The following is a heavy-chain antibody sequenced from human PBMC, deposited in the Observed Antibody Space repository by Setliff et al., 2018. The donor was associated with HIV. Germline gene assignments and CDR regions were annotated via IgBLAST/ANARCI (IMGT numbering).Heavy chain of an antibody. D-gene: IGHD7-27*01. Sequence: AGGSLRLSCAASGFTFSSYEMNWVRQAPGNRLEWVSYISATGSTISYADSVKGRFTVSRDNAKNSLYLQMNSLRVEDTAVYYCARYLTPPYYYYYMDVWGEGTTVTVSS. J-gene: IGHJ6*03. V-gene: IGHV3-48*03. CDR3: ARYLTPPYYYYYMDV. CDR1: GFTFSSYE. CDR2: ISATGSTI.